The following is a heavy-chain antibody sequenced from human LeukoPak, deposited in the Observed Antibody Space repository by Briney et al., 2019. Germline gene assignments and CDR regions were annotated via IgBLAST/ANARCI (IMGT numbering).Heavy chain of an antibody. CDR2: IIPIFGTA. D-gene: IGHD6-19*01. Sequence: SVKVSCKASGGTFSSYAISWVRQAPGQGLEWMGGIIPIFGTANYAQKFQGRVTITADESTSTAYMELSSLRSEDTAVYYCARARLTNFGAVADKRMDVWGQGPTVTVSS. CDR1: GGTFSSYA. J-gene: IGHJ6*02. V-gene: IGHV1-69*13. CDR3: ARARLTNFGAVADKRMDV.